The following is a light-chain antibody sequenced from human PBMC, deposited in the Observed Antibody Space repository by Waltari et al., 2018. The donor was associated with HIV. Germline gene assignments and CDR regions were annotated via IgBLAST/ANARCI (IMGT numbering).Light chain of an antibody. CDR1: SSNIGSNT. J-gene: IGLJ2*01. CDR3: AAWDDSLKVV. V-gene: IGLV1-44*01. Sequence: QSVLTQPPSASGTPGQRVTISCSGSSSNIGSNTVNWYQHLPGTSPELLIYSNNQRPSGVPDRFSGSKSGTSASLAISGLQFEDEADYYCAAWDDSLKVVFGGGTKLTVL. CDR2: SNN.